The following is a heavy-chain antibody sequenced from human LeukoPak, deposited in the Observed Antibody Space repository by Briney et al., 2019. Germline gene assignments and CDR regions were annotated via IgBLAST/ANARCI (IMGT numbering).Heavy chain of an antibody. CDR2: INHSGST. CDR1: GGSFSGYY. D-gene: IGHD3-10*01. CDR3: ASGRRVRGAPFDY. J-gene: IGHJ4*02. Sequence: SETLSLTCAVYGGSFSGYYWSWIRQPPGKGLEWIGEINHSGSTNYNPSLKSRVTISVDTSKNQFSLKLSSVTAADTAVYYCASGRRVRGAPFDYWGQGTLVTVSS. V-gene: IGHV4-34*01.